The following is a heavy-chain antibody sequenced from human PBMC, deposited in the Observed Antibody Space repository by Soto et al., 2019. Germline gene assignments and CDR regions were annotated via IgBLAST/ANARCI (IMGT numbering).Heavy chain of an antibody. Sequence: GASVKVSCKASGYTFTSYGISWVRQAPGQGLEWMGWISAYNGNTNYAQKLQGRVTMTTDTSTSTAYMELRSLRSDDTAVYYCGTDTSGSNLYGMDVWGQGTTVNVSS. CDR1: GYTFTSYG. CDR3: GTDTSGSNLYGMDV. V-gene: IGHV1-18*01. D-gene: IGHD6-25*01. J-gene: IGHJ6*02. CDR2: ISAYNGNT.